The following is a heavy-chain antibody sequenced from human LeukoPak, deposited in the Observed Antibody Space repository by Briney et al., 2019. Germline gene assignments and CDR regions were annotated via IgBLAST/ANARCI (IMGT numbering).Heavy chain of an antibody. V-gene: IGHV4-59*08. D-gene: IGHD7-27*01. Sequence: SETLSLTCTVSGGSISSYYWGWIRQPPGKGLEWIGTMYHSGSTNYNPSLKSRVTISVDTSKNQFSLKLSSVTAADTAVYFCARGFRGDNFDYWGQGTLVTVSS. CDR3: ARGFRGDNFDY. CDR1: GGSISSYY. CDR2: MYHSGST. J-gene: IGHJ4*02.